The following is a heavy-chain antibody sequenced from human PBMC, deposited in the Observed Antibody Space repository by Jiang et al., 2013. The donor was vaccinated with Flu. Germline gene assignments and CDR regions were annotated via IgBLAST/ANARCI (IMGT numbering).Heavy chain of an antibody. V-gene: IGHV4-4*07. CDR1: SSYY. CDR2: IYTVGAP. CDR3: ARDRSDIVATMYFDY. J-gene: IGHJ4*02. Sequence: SSYYWSWIRQPAGKGLEWIGRIYTVGAPTTTPPLKSRVTMSVDTSKNQFSLKLSSVAAADTAVYYCARDRSDIVATMYFDYWGQGTLVTVSS. D-gene: IGHD5-12*01.